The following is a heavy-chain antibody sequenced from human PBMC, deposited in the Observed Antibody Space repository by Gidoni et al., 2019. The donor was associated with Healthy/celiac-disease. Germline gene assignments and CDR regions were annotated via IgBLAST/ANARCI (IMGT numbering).Heavy chain of an antibody. J-gene: IGHJ4*02. Sequence: QVQLVESGGGVVQPGRSLRLSCAASGFTFSSYAMHWVRQAPGKGLEWVAVISYDGSNKYYADSVKGRFTISRDNSKNTLYLQMNSLRAEDTAVYYCARDLRLRFLEWYLVYWGQGTLVTVSS. CDR3: ARDLRLRFLEWYLVY. D-gene: IGHD3-3*01. V-gene: IGHV3-30-3*01. CDR1: GFTFSSYA. CDR2: ISYDGSNK.